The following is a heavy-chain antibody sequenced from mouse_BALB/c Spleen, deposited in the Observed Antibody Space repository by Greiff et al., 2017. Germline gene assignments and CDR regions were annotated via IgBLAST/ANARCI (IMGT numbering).Heavy chain of an antibody. D-gene: IGHD1-2*01. V-gene: IGHV1-69*02. CDR2: IYPSDSYT. CDR3: ARHYGSYFDY. CDR1: GYTFTSYW. Sequence: VQLQQPGAELVRPGASVKLSCKASGYTFTSYWINWVKQRPGQGLEWIGNIYPSDSYTNYNQKFKDKATLTVDKSSSTAYMQLSSPTSEDSAVYYCARHYGSYFDYWGQGTTLTVSS. J-gene: IGHJ2*01.